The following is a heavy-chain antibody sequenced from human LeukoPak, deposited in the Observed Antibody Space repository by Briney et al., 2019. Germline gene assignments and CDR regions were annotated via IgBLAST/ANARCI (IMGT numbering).Heavy chain of an antibody. CDR2: ITYDGGNK. V-gene: IGHV3-30*18. CDR3: AKDRGSSSSAYSMDV. J-gene: IGHJ6*02. CDR1: GFTFSSYG. Sequence: GRSLRLSCAASGFTFSSYGMHWVRQAPGKGLEWVAVITYDGGNKYHADSVKGRFTISRDNSKNTLYLQMNSLRAEDTAVYYCAKDRGSSSSAYSMDVWGQGTTVTVSS. D-gene: IGHD6-13*01.